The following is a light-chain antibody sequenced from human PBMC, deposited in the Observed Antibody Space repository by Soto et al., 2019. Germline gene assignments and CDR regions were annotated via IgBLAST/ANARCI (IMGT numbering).Light chain of an antibody. Sequence: EIVMTQSPATLSVSPGERATLSCRASQSVSSILAWYQQTPGQAPRLLNYGASTRATGIPARFSGSGSGTEFTLTISRLQSEDFAVYYCQQYNNWPRTFGQGTRLEIK. CDR3: QQYNNWPRT. J-gene: IGKJ5*01. V-gene: IGKV3-15*01. CDR2: GAS. CDR1: QSVSSI.